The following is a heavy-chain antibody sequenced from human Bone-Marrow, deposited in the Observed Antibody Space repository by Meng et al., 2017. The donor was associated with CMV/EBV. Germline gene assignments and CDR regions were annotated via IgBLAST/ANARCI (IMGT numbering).Heavy chain of an antibody. CDR3: ATLYTPPEYCSSTSCYSPYNWFDP. CDR1: GGTFSSYA. Sequence: VKVSCKASGGTFSSYAISWVRQAPGQGLEWMGGIIPIFGTANYAQKFQGRVTITTDESTSTAYMELSRLRSDDTAVYYCATLYTPPEYCSSTSCYSPYNWFDPWGQGTLVTVYS. V-gene: IGHV1-69*05. J-gene: IGHJ5*02. CDR2: IIPIFGTA. D-gene: IGHD2-2*02.